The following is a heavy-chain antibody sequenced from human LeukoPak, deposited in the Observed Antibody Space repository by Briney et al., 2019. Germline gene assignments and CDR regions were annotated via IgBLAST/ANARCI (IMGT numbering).Heavy chain of an antibody. CDR1: GFTFSSYG. Sequence: GGSLRLSCAASGFTFSSYGMHWVRQAPGKGLEWVAVIWYDGSNKYYADSVKGRFTISRDNSKNTLYLQMNSLRVEDTAAYYCANRNYDNPGYFDYWGQGTLVTVSS. D-gene: IGHD3-3*01. CDR3: ANRNYDNPGYFDY. CDR2: IWYDGSNK. J-gene: IGHJ4*02. V-gene: IGHV3-33*06.